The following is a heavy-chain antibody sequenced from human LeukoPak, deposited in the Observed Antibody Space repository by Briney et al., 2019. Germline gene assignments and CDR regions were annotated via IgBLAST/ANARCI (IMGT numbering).Heavy chain of an antibody. CDR3: ARALYGDYVGPGY. V-gene: IGHV3-48*04. Sequence: GGSLRLSCAASGFTFSSYSMNWVRQAPGKGLEWVSYISSSSSTIYYADSVKGRFTISRDNAKNSLYLQMNSLRAEDTAVYYCARALYGDYVGPGYWGQGTLVTVSS. CDR1: GFTFSSYS. J-gene: IGHJ4*02. D-gene: IGHD4-17*01. CDR2: ISSSSSTI.